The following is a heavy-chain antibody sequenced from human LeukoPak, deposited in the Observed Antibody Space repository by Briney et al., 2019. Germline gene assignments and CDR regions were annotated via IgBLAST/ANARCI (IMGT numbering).Heavy chain of an antibody. J-gene: IGHJ4*02. D-gene: IGHD1-26*01. CDR2: ISSSGSTI. CDR3: ARVKVGTTNRFDY. CDR1: GFTFSSYE. V-gene: IGHV3-48*03. Sequence: GGSLRLSCAASGFTFSSYEMNWVRQAPGKGLEWVSYISSSGSTIYYADSVKGRFTISRDNAKNSLYLQMNSLRAEDTALYYCARVKVGTTNRFDYWGQGTLVTVSS.